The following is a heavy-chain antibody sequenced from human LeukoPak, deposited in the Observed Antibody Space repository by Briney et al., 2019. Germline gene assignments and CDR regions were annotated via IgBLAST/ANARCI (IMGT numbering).Heavy chain of an antibody. CDR2: IRYDGSNK. CDR1: GFTFSSYG. CDR3: AKGRTRNLTAAGTGDY. D-gene: IGHD6-13*01. Sequence: GGSLRLSCAASGFTFSSYGMHWVRQAPGKGLEWVAFIRYDGSNKYYADSVKGRFTISRDNSKNTLYLQMNSLRAEDTAAYYCAKGRTRNLTAAGTGDYWGQGTLVTVSS. J-gene: IGHJ4*02. V-gene: IGHV3-30*02.